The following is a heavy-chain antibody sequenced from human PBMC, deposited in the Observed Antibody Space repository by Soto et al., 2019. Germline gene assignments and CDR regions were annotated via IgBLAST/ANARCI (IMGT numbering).Heavy chain of an antibody. D-gene: IGHD3-22*01. CDR3: ARNYYDSGGGFDY. V-gene: IGHV3-53*01. CDR1: GSTFSRNT. CDR2: IYSGGST. Sequence: EVQLVESGGGLIQPGGSWRLSVAPPGSTFSRNTLTWFGQPQGKGLEWVSVIYSGGSTYYADSVKGRFTISRDNSKNTLYLQMNSLRAEDTAVYYCARNYYDSGGGFDYWGQGTLVTVSS. J-gene: IGHJ4*02.